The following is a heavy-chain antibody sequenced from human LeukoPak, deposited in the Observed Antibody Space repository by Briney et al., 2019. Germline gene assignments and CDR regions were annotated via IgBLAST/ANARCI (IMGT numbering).Heavy chain of an antibody. D-gene: IGHD3-22*01. CDR1: SGSVSNYY. Sequence: PSETLSLTCTVSSGSVSNYYWSWIRQPAGKGLEWIGRISSSGSTNYNPSLKSRVTISVDTSKNQFSLKLSSVTAADTAVYFCARGPYSYDSSGAFDIWGQGTMVTVSS. V-gene: IGHV4-4*07. CDR2: ISSSGST. CDR3: ARGPYSYDSSGAFDI. J-gene: IGHJ3*02.